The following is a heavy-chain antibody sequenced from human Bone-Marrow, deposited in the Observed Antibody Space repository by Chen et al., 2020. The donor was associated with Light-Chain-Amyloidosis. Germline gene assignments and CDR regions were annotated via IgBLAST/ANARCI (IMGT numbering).Heavy chain of an antibody. J-gene: IGHJ3*02. CDR3: ARVPRVLAAHALDI. V-gene: IGHV1-69*01. CDR2: VIPILETP. D-gene: IGHD2-15*01. CDR1: GGTFSSFP. Sequence: QVQLVQSGAEVKKPGSSVKVSCRTSGGTFSSFPIIWVRQAPGQGLEWVGGVIPILETPTYEQKFQGRVTMTADESTGTAYMELRSLTSEDTAVYFCARVPRVLAAHALDIWGQGTIVSVSS.